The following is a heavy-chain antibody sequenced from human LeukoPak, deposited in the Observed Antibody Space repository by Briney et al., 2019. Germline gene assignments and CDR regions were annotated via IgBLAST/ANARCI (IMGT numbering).Heavy chain of an antibody. Sequence: GGSLRLSCAASGFTFSNYWMSWVRQAPGKGLEWVANIKQVGSEKYYVDSVKGRFTISRDNAKKSLYLQMNTLRAEDTAIYYCARDEGDCSSTSCPFYYFNYWGQETLVTVSS. V-gene: IGHV3-7*01. CDR3: ARDEGDCSSTSCPFYYFNY. CDR1: GFTFSNYW. CDR2: IKQVGSEK. J-gene: IGHJ4*02. D-gene: IGHD2-2*01.